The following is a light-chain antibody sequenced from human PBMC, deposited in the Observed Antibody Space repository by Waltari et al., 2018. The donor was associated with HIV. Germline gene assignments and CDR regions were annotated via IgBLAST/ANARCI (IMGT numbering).Light chain of an antibody. V-gene: IGLV2-14*03. J-gene: IGLJ3*02. CDR2: DVT. Sequence: QSALTQPASVSGSPGQSITISCTGTSSDVGGYTYVSWYQHHPGKAPKLRIYDVTNRPSGVSNRFSGSKSGNTASLTISGLQLEDEADYYCSSYTSSSTWVFGGGTKLTVL. CDR3: SSYTSSSTWV. CDR1: SSDVGGYTY.